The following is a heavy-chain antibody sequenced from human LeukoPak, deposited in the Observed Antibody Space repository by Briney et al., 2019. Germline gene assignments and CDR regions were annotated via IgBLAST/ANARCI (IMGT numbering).Heavy chain of an antibody. V-gene: IGHV3-21*01. J-gene: IGHJ4*02. CDR3: ARDGWVDY. CDR1: GFTFSGYT. D-gene: IGHD1-26*01. Sequence: GGSLRLSCAASGFTFSGYTMNWVRQAPGKGLEWLSSITSSSSYIVYAGSVKGRFAISGDNARNSLYLQMDSLRAEDTAVYYCARDGWVDYWGRGTLVTVSS. CDR2: ITSSSSYI.